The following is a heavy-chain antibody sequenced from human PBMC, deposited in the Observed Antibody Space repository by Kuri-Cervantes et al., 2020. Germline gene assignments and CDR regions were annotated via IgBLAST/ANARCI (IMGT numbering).Heavy chain of an antibody. CDR3: AKEKVWGSYRCLDY. Sequence: GESLKISCVASGFTFSVYDIHWVRQAPGKGLEWVSAIGDSGGSTYYADSVKGRFTISRDNSKNTLSLQMNSLRAEDTAVYYCAKEKVWGSYRCLDYWGQGTLVTVSS. D-gene: IGHD3-16*02. J-gene: IGHJ4*02. V-gene: IGHV3-23*01. CDR2: IGDSGGST. CDR1: GFTFSVYD.